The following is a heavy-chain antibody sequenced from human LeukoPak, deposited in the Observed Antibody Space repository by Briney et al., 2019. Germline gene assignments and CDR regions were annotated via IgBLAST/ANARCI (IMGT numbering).Heavy chain of an antibody. Sequence: SETLSLTCTVSGYSISSGYYWGWIRQPPGKGLEWIGSIYHSGSTYYNPSLKSRVTISVDTSKNQFSQKLSSVTAADTAVYYCAREVAAAVDGFDYWGQGTLVTVSS. CDR3: AREVAAAVDGFDY. V-gene: IGHV4-38-2*02. J-gene: IGHJ4*02. CDR1: GYSISSGYY. CDR2: IYHSGST. D-gene: IGHD6-13*01.